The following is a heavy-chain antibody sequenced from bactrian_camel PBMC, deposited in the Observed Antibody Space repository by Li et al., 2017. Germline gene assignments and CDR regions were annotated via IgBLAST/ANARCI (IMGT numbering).Heavy chain of an antibody. V-gene: IGHV3S31*01. Sequence: VQLVESGGGSVQAGGSLRLSCTASGRTVKNMRVGWFRQAPGKELEWVSSINSGGSRTYYTDSVKGRFTISQDNAQSTLYLQMNSLKPEDAAMYYCAAGPFWCDFQAHRYAYWGQGTQVTVS. CDR2: INSGGSRT. CDR1: GRTVKNMR. D-gene: IGHD3*01. CDR3: AAGPFWCDFQAHRYAY. J-gene: IGHJ4*01.